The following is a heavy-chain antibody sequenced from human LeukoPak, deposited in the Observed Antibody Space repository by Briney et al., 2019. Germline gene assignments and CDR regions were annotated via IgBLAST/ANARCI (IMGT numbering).Heavy chain of an antibody. V-gene: IGHV3-11*01. CDR1: GFTFSDYY. Sequence: GGSLRLSCAASGFTFSDYYMSWIRQAPGKGLAWVSYLSSSGSTIYYADSVTGRFTISRDNAKNSLYLQMNSLRAADTAVYYCARGYGFCSSTSCFVDAFDIWGQGTMVTVSS. CDR2: LSSSGSTI. D-gene: IGHD2-2*03. J-gene: IGHJ3*02. CDR3: ARGYGFCSSTSCFVDAFDI.